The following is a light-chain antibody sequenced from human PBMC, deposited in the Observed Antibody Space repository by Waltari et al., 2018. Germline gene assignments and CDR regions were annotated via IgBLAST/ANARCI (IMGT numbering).Light chain of an antibody. CDR3: QQSYSTTGT. J-gene: IGKJ4*01. Sequence: GDGVTITCRASQNISSYLNWYQQKPGKAPKLLIYAASSLQSGVPSRFSGSASGTDFTLTISSLQPEDFATYYCQQSYSTTGTFGGGTKVEIK. CDR2: AAS. V-gene: IGKV1-39*01. CDR1: QNISSY.